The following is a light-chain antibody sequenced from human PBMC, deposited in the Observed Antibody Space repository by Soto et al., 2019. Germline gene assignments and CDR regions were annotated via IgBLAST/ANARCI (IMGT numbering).Light chain of an antibody. CDR1: SSDIGRYNL. Sequence: QSALAQPASVSGSPGQSITISCTGTSSDIGRYNLDSWYQQYPGKAPKLVIYDVTKRPSGVSDRFSASKSGNTASLTISGLQAEDEADYYCCSHAGRGSVLFGGGTKLTVL. CDR3: CSHAGRGSVL. CDR2: DVT. V-gene: IGLV2-23*02. J-gene: IGLJ2*01.